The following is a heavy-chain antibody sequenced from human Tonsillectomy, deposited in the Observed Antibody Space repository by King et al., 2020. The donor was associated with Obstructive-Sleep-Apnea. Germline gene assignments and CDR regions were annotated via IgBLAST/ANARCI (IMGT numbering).Heavy chain of an antibody. Sequence: VQLVESGGGLVKPGGSLRLSCAASGFTFSNAWMSWVRQAPGKGLEWGGRIKSKTDGGTTDYAAPVKGRFTISRDDSKNTLYLQMNSLKTEDTAVYYCTTVSKSTPDYWGQGTLVTVSS. CDR3: TTVSKSTPDY. J-gene: IGHJ4*02. V-gene: IGHV3-15*01. CDR1: GFTFSNAW. CDR2: IKSKTDGGTT.